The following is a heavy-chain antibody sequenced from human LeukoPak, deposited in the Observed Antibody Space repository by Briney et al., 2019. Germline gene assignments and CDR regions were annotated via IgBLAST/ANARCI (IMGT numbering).Heavy chain of an antibody. Sequence: ASVKVSCKASGYTFTGYYLHWVRQAPGQGLEWMGWISAYNGNTNYAQKLQGRVTMTTDTSTSTAYMELRSLRSDDTAVYYCARYSNYLDYWGQGTLVTVSS. CDR2: ISAYNGNT. CDR1: GYTFTGYY. J-gene: IGHJ4*02. CDR3: ARYSNYLDY. V-gene: IGHV1-18*04. D-gene: IGHD4-11*01.